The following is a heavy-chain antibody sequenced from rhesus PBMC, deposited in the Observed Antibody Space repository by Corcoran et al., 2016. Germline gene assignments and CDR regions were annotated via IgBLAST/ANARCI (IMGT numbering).Heavy chain of an antibody. CDR2: INGYSGRT. J-gene: IGHJ5-1*01. V-gene: IGHV4-80*01. CDR1: GGSFRSYW. CDR3: TSPVRYRFDV. Sequence: QVQLQESGPGLVKPSETLFLTCAVYGGSFRSYWWNWIRQSPGKGLEWIGEINGYSGRTNYNPSLQSRVTISQDVSRNQFSLKLTSVTAADTAVYYCTSPVRYRFDVWGPGVLVSVSS.